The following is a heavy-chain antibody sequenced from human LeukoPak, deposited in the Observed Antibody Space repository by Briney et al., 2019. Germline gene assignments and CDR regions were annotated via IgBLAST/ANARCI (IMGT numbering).Heavy chain of an antibody. J-gene: IGHJ4*02. V-gene: IGHV1-3*01. CDR2: INAGNGNT. CDR1: GYTFTSYG. Sequence: GASVKVSCKTSGYTFTSYGMHWVRQAPGQRLEWMGWINAGNGNTEYSQRFQGRVSVTRDTSANTAYMELSSLRSEDTAVYYCARVSGDSSGHYAPDYWGQGTLVTVSS. D-gene: IGHD3-22*01. CDR3: ARVSGDSSGHYAPDY.